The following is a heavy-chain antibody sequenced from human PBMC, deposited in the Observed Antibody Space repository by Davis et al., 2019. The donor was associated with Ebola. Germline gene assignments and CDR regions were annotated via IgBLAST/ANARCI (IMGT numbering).Heavy chain of an antibody. J-gene: IGHJ3*02. CDR3: AREEYYYDSSGYHRGAFDI. Sequence: AASVKVSCKASGYTFTSYYMHWVRQAPGQGLEWMGIINPSGGSTSYAQKFQGRVTMTRDTSTSTVYMELSSLRSEDTAVYYCAREEYYYDSSGYHRGAFDIWGQGTMVTVSS. V-gene: IGHV1-46*01. CDR1: GYTFTSYY. D-gene: IGHD3-22*01. CDR2: INPSGGST.